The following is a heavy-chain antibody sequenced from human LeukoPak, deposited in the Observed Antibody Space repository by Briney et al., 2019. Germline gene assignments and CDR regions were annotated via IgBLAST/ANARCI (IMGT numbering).Heavy chain of an antibody. J-gene: IGHJ4*02. CDR1: GGSISSYY. Sequence: SETLSLTCTVSGGSISSYYWSWIRQPPGKGLEWIGYIYYSGSTNYNPSLKSRVTISVDTSKNQFSLKLSSVTAADTAVYYCARVSWELPYYFDYWGQGTLVTVSS. CDR3: ARVSWELPYYFDY. D-gene: IGHD1-26*01. V-gene: IGHV4-59*01. CDR2: IYYSGST.